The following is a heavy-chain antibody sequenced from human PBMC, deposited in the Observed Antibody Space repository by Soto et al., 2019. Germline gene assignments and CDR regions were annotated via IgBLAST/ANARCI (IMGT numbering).Heavy chain of an antibody. Sequence: QVQLVESGGGVVQPGRSLRLACGASGFIFSHFGMNWVRQAPGKGLEWVAVIAFDGHKNYLADSVRGRFSISRDNSKNTVYLQMNSLRPEDTAIYYCWVPPSSWGSLPIDTGDDTPSDVWGQGTVVTVSS. D-gene: IGHD2-8*02. CDR1: GFIFSHFG. CDR2: IAFDGHKN. CDR3: WVPPSSWGSLPIDTGDDTPSDV. V-gene: IGHV3-30*03. J-gene: IGHJ3*01.